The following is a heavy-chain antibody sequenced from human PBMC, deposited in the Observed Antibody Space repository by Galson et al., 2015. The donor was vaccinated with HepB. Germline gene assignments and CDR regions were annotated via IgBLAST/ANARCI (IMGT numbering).Heavy chain of an antibody. J-gene: IGHJ1*01. CDR2: IKSKTDGGTT. V-gene: IGHV3-15*01. D-gene: IGHD6-19*01. CDR3: TAQYSSGWYAVHFQH. Sequence: SLRLSCAASGFTFSNAWMSWVRQAPGKGLEWVGRIKSKTDGGTTDYAAPVKGRFTISRDDSKNTLYLQMNSLKTEDTAVYYCTAQYSSGWYAVHFQHWGQGTLVTVSS. CDR1: GFTFSNAW.